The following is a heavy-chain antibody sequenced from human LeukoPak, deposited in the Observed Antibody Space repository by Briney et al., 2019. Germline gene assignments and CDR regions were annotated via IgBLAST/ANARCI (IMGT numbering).Heavy chain of an antibody. CDR1: GGSISNYY. V-gene: IGHV4-59*01. CDR3: ARGASPDF. CDR2: IFYSGST. J-gene: IGHJ4*02. Sequence: SETLSLTCTVSGGSISNYYWSWIRQPPGKGLEWIGYIFYSGSTNYNPSLKSRVTMSLDTSKSHFSLKLSSVTAADTAVYYCARGASPDFWGQGTLVTVFS.